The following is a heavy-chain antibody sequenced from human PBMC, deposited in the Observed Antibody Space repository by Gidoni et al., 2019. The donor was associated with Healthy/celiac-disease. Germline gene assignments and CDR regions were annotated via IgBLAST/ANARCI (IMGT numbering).Heavy chain of an antibody. CDR2: IWYDGSNK. CDR1: GFTFSSYG. Sequence: QVQLVESGGGVVQPGRSLRLSCAASGFTFSSYGMHWVRQAPGKGLEWVAVIWYDGSNKYYADSVKGRFTISRDNSKNTLYLQMNSLRAEDTAVYYCARDLPPRDIVVVPAAMGFDYWGQGTLVTVSS. V-gene: IGHV3-33*01. CDR3: ARDLPPRDIVVVPAAMGFDY. J-gene: IGHJ4*02. D-gene: IGHD2-2*01.